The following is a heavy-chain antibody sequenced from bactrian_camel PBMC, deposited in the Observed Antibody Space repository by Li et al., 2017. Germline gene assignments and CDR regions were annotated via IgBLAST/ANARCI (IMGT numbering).Heavy chain of an antibody. V-gene: IGHV3S1*01. CDR1: GFSSFC. D-gene: IGHD1*01. Sequence: QLVESGGGSVQAGGSLRLSCAVSGFSSFCMKWLRQAPGKAREGVAAIYTSSGSTDYADSVKGRFTISQDKATNTVYLQMNMLKPEDTAMYYCAAGSHDVCVAIAQRRLIASLAGHWGQGTQVTV. CDR2: IYTSSGST. CDR3: AAGSHDVCVAIAQRRLIASLAGH. J-gene: IGHJ4*01.